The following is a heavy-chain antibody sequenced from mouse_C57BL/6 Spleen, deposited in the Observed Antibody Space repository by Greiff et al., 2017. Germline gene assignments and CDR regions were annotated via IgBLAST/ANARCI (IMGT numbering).Heavy chain of an antibody. CDR2: IYPSDGAT. Sequence: QVQLQQPGPELVRPGSSVKLSCKASGYTFTNYWMHWVKQSPRQGLEWIGHIYPSDGATNYNQKFKGKATLTVDKSSSTAYMQLSSLTSEDSAVYYCARGGTPQDDAMDYWGQGTAVTVSS. V-gene: IGHV1-52*01. CDR3: ARGGTPQDDAMDY. J-gene: IGHJ4*01. D-gene: IGHD3-3*01. CDR1: GYTFTNYW.